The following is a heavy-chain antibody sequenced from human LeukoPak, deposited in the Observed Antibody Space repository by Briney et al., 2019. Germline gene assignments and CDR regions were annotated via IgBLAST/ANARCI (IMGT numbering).Heavy chain of an antibody. J-gene: IGHJ3*02. CDR1: AYTFTIYY. D-gene: IGHD1-26*01. Sequence: ASVKLSCNASAYTFTIYYMHWVRQPPGQGLGWMGIVNPDGGSTSYAEKLKGRVTMTRDTSTSTVYMELSSLRSEDTAVYYCARGVVLEVGATTAPFDIWGQGTMVTVSS. V-gene: IGHV1-46*04. CDR2: VNPDGGST. CDR3: ARGVVLEVGATTAPFDI.